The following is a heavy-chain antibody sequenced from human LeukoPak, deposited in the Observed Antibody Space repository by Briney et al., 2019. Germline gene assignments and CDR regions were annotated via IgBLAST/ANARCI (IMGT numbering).Heavy chain of an antibody. D-gene: IGHD3-22*01. Sequence: SETLSLTCAVSGGSISSSNWWSWVRQPPGKGLEWIGEIYHTGTIKYNPSLKSRVTISVDKSKNQFSLNLISVTAADTAVYYCARDGSEDYYDRSGYYTFFDSWGQGTLVTVSS. CDR2: IYHTGTI. J-gene: IGHJ4*02. CDR1: GGSISSSNW. V-gene: IGHV4-4*02. CDR3: ARDGSEDYYDRSGYYTFFDS.